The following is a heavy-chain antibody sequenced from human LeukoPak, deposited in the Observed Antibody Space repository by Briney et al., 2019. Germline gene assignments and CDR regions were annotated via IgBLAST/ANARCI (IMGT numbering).Heavy chain of an antibody. D-gene: IGHD3-22*01. V-gene: IGHV4-4*07. CDR3: ARWGYYYDRSGYYRTGDY. Sequence: KPSETLSLTCTISGGSISSYYWSWIRQPAGKGLEWIGRIHTSGSTNHSPSLKSRVTMTVDTSKNQFSLKLSSVTAADTAVYYCARWGYYYDRSGYYRTGDYWGQGTLVTVSS. J-gene: IGHJ4*02. CDR2: IHTSGST. CDR1: GGSISSYY.